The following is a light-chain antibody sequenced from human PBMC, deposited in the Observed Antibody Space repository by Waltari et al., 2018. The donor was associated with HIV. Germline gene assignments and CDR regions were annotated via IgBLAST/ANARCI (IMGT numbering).Light chain of an antibody. CDR2: EVT. Sequence: QSALTQPASVSGSPGQSITISCTGTSSGIGSYNLVSWYQHHPGKAPKLLIYEVTKRPSGVSRRFSGSKSGNTASLTISGLQAEDEGDYYCCSYAGSSSLWMFGGGTKLTVL. CDR3: CSYAGSSSLWM. CDR1: SSGIGSYNL. J-gene: IGLJ3*02. V-gene: IGLV2-23*02.